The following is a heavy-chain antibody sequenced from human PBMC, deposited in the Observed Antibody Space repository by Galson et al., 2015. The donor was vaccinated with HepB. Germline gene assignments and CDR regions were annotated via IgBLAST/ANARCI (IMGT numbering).Heavy chain of an antibody. Sequence: SLRLACAASGSSINFYSMNWVRQAPGKGLEWVAFIRSTSSGIDYADSGKGRFTISRDNARNSLYLQMNSLRDEDSGVYYCTRGGSPDAWCSDYWGQGTLVTVSS. CDR3: TRGGSPDAWCSDY. V-gene: IGHV3-48*02. CDR1: GSSINFYS. D-gene: IGHD2-8*01. CDR2: IRSTSSGI. J-gene: IGHJ4*02.